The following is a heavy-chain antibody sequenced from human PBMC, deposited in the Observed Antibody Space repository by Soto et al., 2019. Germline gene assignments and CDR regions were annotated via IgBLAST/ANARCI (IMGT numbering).Heavy chain of an antibody. CDR1: GGTFSTYI. J-gene: IGHJ3*01. D-gene: IGHD3-3*01. V-gene: IGHV1-69*08. CDR3: ARDRITTRGDAFDL. CDR2: IIPIPDIT. Sequence: QVQLVQSGAEVRKPGSSVKVSCKAPGGTFSTYIISWVRQAPGQGLEWMGRIIPIPDITNYAQKFQGRVTVTADRSTSTAYMELTSLKSEHTAVYYCARDRITTRGDAFDLWGQGTMVTLSS.